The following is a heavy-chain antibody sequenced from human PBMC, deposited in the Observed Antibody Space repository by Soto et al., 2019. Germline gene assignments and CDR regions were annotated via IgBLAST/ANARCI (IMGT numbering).Heavy chain of an antibody. CDR2: IYYSGST. CDR3: ARHSGNYYSGNFDY. D-gene: IGHD1-26*01. V-gene: IGHV4-39*01. J-gene: IGHJ4*02. Sequence: QLQLQESGPGLVKPSETLSLTCTVSGGSISSSSYYWGWIRQPPGKGLEWIGIIYYSGSTYYNPSLKSRVTISVDTSKNQFSLKLSSVTAADTAVYYCARHSGNYYSGNFDYWGQGTLVTVSS. CDR1: GGSISSSSYY.